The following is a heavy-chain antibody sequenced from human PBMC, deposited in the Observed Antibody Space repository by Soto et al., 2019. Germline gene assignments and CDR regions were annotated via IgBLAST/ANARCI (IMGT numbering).Heavy chain of an antibody. CDR3: ARANYDFWSGPKLNWLDP. V-gene: IGHV1-8*01. CDR2: MNPNSGNT. J-gene: IGHJ5*02. CDR1: GYTFTSYD. Sequence: ASVKVSCKASGYTFTSYDINWVRQATGQGLEWMGWMNPNSGNTGYAQKFQGRVTMTRNTSISTAYMELSSLRSEDTAVYYCARANYDFWSGPKLNWLDPWDQGTLVTVSS. D-gene: IGHD3-3*01.